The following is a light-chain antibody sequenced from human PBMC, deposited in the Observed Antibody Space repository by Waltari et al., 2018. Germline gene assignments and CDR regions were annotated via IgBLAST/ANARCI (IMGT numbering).Light chain of an antibody. CDR3: QQYNSYPWT. J-gene: IGKJ1*01. V-gene: IGKV1-5*03. CDR2: KAS. Sequence: DSRLTQSPSTLSASVGDRVTITCRASQRLDTWLAWYQQKPGKAPNLLIYKASSLYTGVPSRFSGSGSGTEFTLTISSLQPDDVASYYCQQYNSYPWTFGQGTKVQI. CDR1: QRLDTW.